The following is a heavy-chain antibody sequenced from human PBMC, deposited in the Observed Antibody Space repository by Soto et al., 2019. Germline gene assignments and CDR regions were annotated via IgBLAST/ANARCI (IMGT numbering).Heavy chain of an antibody. Sequence: SVKVSCKASGGTFSSYAISWVRQAPGQGLEWMGGIIPIFGTANYAQKFQGRVTITADESTSTAYMELSSLRSEDTAVYYCAGSYYYDSSGYLSWFDPWGQGTLVTVSS. CDR2: IIPIFGTA. D-gene: IGHD3-22*01. CDR3: AGSYYYDSSGYLSWFDP. J-gene: IGHJ5*02. CDR1: GGTFSSYA. V-gene: IGHV1-69*13.